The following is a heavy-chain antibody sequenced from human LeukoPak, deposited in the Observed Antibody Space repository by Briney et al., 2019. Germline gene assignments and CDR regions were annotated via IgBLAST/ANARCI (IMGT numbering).Heavy chain of an antibody. D-gene: IGHD2-2*01. CDR1: GFTFSSFA. Sequence: GGSLRLSCAASGFTFSSFAMSWVRQAPGKGLEWVSTLSGGAGNTYYADSVKGRFTISRDNSKNTLYLQINSLRAEDTAVYYCAKGRAVRGYRSSTSCYFPADYWGQGTLVTVSS. J-gene: IGHJ4*02. CDR3: AKGRAVRGYRSSTSCYFPADY. CDR2: LSGGAGNT. V-gene: IGHV3-23*01.